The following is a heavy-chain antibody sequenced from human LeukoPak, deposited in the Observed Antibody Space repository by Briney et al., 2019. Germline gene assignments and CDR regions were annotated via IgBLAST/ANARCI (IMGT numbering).Heavy chain of an antibody. Sequence: SETLSLTCAVYGGSFSGYYWSWIRQPPGKGLEWIGEINHSGSTNYNPSLKSRVTIPVDTSKNQFSLKLSSVTAADTAVYYCARRVWGSYRYSHWGQGTLVTVSS. CDR1: GGSFSGYY. CDR2: INHSGST. D-gene: IGHD3-16*02. J-gene: IGHJ4*02. CDR3: ARRVWGSYRYSH. V-gene: IGHV4-34*01.